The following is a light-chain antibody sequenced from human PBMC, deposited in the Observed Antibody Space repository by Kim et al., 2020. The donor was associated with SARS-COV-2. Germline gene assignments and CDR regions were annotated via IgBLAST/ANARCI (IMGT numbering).Light chain of an antibody. CDR3: QQSYITPPLT. V-gene: IGKV1-39*01. Sequence: DIQITQSPSSLSASVGDRVTITCRASQSISSYLNWYQQKPGKAPKLLIYAASSLQSGVPSRFSGSGSGTDFTLTISSLQPEDFATYYCQQSYITPPLTFGGGTKVDIK. CDR1: QSISSY. J-gene: IGKJ4*01. CDR2: AAS.